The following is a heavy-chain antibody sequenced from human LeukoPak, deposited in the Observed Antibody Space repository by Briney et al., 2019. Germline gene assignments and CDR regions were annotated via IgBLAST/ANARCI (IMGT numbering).Heavy chain of an antibody. CDR2: ISSSGSTI. V-gene: IGHV3-11*01. J-gene: IGHJ4*02. D-gene: IGHD6-19*01. CDR3: AKGSSWLVLQGDY. CDR1: GFTFSDYY. Sequence: PGGSLRLSYAASGFTFSDYYMSWIRQAPGKGLEWVSYISSSGSTIYYADSVKGRFTISRDNSKNTLYLQMNSLRAEDTAVYYCAKGSSWLVLQGDYWDQGTLVTVSS.